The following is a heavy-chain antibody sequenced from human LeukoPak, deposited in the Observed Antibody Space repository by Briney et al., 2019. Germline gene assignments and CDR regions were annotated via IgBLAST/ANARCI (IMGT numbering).Heavy chain of an antibody. CDR3: ARGGNLEN. CDR1: GFTFSSYA. V-gene: IGHV3-7*01. D-gene: IGHD1-14*01. J-gene: IGHJ4*02. CDR2: INEDGGER. Sequence: QPGGSLRLSCAASGFTFSSYAMSWVRQAPGKGLEWVANINEDGGERHYVDSVKGRFTISRDNAKNSLYLQMNSLRAEDTAVYYCARGGNLENWGGGTLVTVSS.